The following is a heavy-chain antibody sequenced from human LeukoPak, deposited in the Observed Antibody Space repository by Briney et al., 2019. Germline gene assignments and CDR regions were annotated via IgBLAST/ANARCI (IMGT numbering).Heavy chain of an antibody. Sequence: GRSLRLSCAASGFTFSSYAMHWVRQAPGKGLEWVAVMSYDGSNKYYADSVKGRFTISRDNSKNTLYLQMNSLRAEDTAVYYCARAVAGYFDYWGQGTLVTVSS. D-gene: IGHD6-19*01. CDR1: GFTFSSYA. V-gene: IGHV3-30-3*01. CDR2: MSYDGSNK. CDR3: ARAVAGYFDY. J-gene: IGHJ4*02.